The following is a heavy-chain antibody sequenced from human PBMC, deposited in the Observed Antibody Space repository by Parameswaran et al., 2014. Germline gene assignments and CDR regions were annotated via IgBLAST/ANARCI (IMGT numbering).Heavy chain of an antibody. J-gene: IGHJ4*02. CDR3: ARGGPRYYFDY. Sequence: WVRQAPGQGLEWMGWINPNSGGTNYAQKFQGWVTMTRDTSISTAYMELSRLRSDDTAVYYCARGGPRYYFDYWGQGTLVTVSS. CDR2: INPNSGGT. V-gene: IGHV1-2*04.